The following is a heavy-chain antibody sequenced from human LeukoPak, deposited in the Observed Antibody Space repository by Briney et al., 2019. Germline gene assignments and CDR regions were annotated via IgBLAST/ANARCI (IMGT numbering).Heavy chain of an antibody. Sequence: SETLSLTCTVSGDSISSYYWSWIRQPPGKGLEWIGYIYYSGSTKYNPSLKSRVTISVDTSKNQFSLKLSSVTAADTAVYYCAALEMATITLDYWGQGTLVTVSS. CDR1: GDSISSYY. J-gene: IGHJ4*02. CDR2: IYYSGST. V-gene: IGHV4-59*01. CDR3: AALEMATITLDY. D-gene: IGHD5-24*01.